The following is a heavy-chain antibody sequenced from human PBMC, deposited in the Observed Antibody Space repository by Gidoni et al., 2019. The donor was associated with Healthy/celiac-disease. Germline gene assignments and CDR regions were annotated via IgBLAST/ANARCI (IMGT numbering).Heavy chain of an antibody. CDR3: ARTTLAAAGFDY. CDR2: IDWDDDK. Sequence: QVTLRESGPALVHPTQTLPLTCTFSGFSLSTSGMCVSWIRQPPGKALEWLALIDWDDDKYYITSRKTRLTISKENSKNQVVLTRTNMDPVDTATYDCARTTLAAAGFDYWGQGTLVTVSS. V-gene: IGHV2-70*01. CDR1: GFSLSTSGMC. D-gene: IGHD6-13*01. J-gene: IGHJ4*02.